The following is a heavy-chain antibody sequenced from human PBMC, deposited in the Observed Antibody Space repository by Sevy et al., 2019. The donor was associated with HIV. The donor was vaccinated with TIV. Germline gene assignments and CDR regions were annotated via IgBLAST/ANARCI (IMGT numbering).Heavy chain of an antibody. V-gene: IGHV1-2*06. D-gene: IGHD1-7*01. CDR1: GYTFTGDY. CDR2: VFPNSGGT. J-gene: IGHJ6*02. Sequence: ASVKVSCKASGYTFTGDYLHWVRQAPGQGLEGMGRVFPNSGGTNYAQKFQGRVTMTRDTSISTAYMELSRLRSDDTAVYYCARDGGGGTTNSGMDVWGQGTTVTVSS. CDR3: ARDGGGGTTNSGMDV.